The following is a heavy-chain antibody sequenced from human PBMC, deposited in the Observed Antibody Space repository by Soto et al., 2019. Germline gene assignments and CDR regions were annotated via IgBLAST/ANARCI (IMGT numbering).Heavy chain of an antibody. CDR2: LYSGGTT. Sequence: EVQLVESGGGLIQPGGSLRLSCAASGFNFIRKYMIWVRQAPGKGLAWVSILYSGGTTYYADSVKGRCTISRDTSENTLYLQMNSMRAEDTAVYYGARGLYESGSFYFDFWGQGTLVTVSS. CDR1: GFNFIRKY. J-gene: IGHJ4*02. D-gene: IGHD3-10*01. CDR3: ARGLYESGSFYFDF. V-gene: IGHV3-53*01.